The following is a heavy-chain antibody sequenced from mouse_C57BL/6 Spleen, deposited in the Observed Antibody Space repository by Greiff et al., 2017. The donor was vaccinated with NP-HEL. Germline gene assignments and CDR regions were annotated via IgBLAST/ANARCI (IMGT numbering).Heavy chain of an antibody. CDR3: AREGEFPFDY. CDR1: GFTFSSYG. Sequence: EVQVVESGGDLVKPGGSLKLSCAASGFTFSSYGMSWVRQTPDKRLEWVATISSGGSYTYYPDSVKGRFTISRDNAKNTLYLQMSSLKSEDTAMYYWAREGEFPFDYWGQGTTLTVSS. CDR2: ISSGGSYT. V-gene: IGHV5-6*01. J-gene: IGHJ2*01.